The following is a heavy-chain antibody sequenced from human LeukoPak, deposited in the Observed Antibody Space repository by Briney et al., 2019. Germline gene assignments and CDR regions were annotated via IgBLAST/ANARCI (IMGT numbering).Heavy chain of an antibody. V-gene: IGHV4-30-4*01. Sequence: SETLSLTCTVSGGSISSGDYYWSWIRQPPGKGLEWIGYIYYSGSTYYNPSLKSRVTISVDTSKNQFSLKLSSVTAADTAVYYCARGSTTVTTESWFDPWGQGTLVTVSS. J-gene: IGHJ5*02. D-gene: IGHD4-17*01. CDR3: ARGSTTVTTESWFDP. CDR1: GGSISSGDYY. CDR2: IYYSGST.